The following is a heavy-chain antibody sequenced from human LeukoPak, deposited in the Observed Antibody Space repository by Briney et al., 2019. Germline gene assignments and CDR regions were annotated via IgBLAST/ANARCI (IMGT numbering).Heavy chain of an antibody. J-gene: IGHJ3*02. CDR3: ARESGYSSSWYKGHDAFDI. Sequence: AVKVSCKPSGGTFSSYAISWVRQAPGQGLEWMGGIIPIFGTANYAQKFQGRVTITADKSTSTAYMELSSLRSEDTAVYYCARESGYSSSWYKGHDAFDIWGQGTMVTVSS. D-gene: IGHD6-13*01. V-gene: IGHV1-69*06. CDR1: GGTFSSYA. CDR2: IIPIFGTA.